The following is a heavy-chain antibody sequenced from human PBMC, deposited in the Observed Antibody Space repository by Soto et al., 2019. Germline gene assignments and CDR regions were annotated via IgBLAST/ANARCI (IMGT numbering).Heavy chain of an antibody. Sequence: QVQLVESGGGVVQPGRSLRLSCAASEFMFSNYGMHWVRQAPGKGLEWVAVISYDGSNEYYADSVKGRFTISRDNSKNTHVPQMNSLRTGDTAVYYCAKVRFRSQHWYFDLWGRGTLVAVSS. CDR1: EFMFSNYG. CDR3: AKVRFRSQHWYFDL. J-gene: IGHJ2*01. V-gene: IGHV3-30*18. D-gene: IGHD2-2*01. CDR2: ISYDGSNE.